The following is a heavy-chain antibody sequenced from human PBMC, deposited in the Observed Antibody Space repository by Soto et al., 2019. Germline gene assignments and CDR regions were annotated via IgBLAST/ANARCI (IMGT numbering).Heavy chain of an antibody. D-gene: IGHD3-22*01. J-gene: IGHJ4*02. CDR2: IYYSGST. CDR3: ARYLACYYDSSGYYPSGYFDS. Sequence: NPSETLSLTCTVSSGSISSGDYSWSWIRHPPGKGLEWIGYIYYSGSTFYNPSLTSRLIISLHMYKNQFSLKLSSVPAADTAMYFCARYLACYYDSSGYYPSGYFDSWGQGTLVTVSS. CDR1: SGSISSGDYS. V-gene: IGHV4-30-4*01.